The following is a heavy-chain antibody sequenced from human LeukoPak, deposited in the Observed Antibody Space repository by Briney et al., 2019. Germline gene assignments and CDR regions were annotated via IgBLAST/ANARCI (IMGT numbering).Heavy chain of an antibody. CDR1: GGSFSGYY. CDR3: ARGVVWFGELYHPFDY. J-gene: IGHJ4*02. CDR2: INHSGST. Sequence: PSETLSLTCAVYGGSFSGYYWSWIRQPPGKGLEWIGEINHSGSTNYNPSLKSRVTISVDTSKNQFSLKLSSVTAAGTAVYYCARGVVWFGELYHPFDYWGQGTLVTVSS. D-gene: IGHD3-10*01. V-gene: IGHV4-34*01.